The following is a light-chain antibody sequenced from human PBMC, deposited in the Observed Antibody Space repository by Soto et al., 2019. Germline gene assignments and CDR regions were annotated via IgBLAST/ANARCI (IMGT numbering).Light chain of an antibody. CDR2: VNN. V-gene: IGLV1-40*01. Sequence: QSVLTQPPSVSGAPGQRVTISCTGGSSNIGAGYDVHWYQQLPGTAPKLLIYVNNNRPSGVPDRFSGSKSGTSASLAITGLQAEDEADYYCQSYDSSLSGSVFGGGTKVTVL. CDR1: SSNIGAGYD. J-gene: IGLJ2*01. CDR3: QSYDSSLSGSV.